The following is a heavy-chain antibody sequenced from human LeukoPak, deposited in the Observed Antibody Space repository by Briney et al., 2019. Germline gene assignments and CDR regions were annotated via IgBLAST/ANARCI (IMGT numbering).Heavy chain of an antibody. CDR2: ISTYTGYS. CDR3: AKNSSGGYSDY. Sequence: GASVKVSCKASGYTFTSSDISWVRQAPGQGLEWMGWISTYTGYSKYAQNLQGRVTMTADTSTSTAYMELSSLRSDDTAMYYCAKNSSGGYSDYWGQGTLVTVSS. CDR1: GYTFTSSD. V-gene: IGHV1-18*01. J-gene: IGHJ4*02. D-gene: IGHD6-19*01.